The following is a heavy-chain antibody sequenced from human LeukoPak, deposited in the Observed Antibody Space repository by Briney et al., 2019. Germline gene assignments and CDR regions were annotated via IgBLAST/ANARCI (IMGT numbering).Heavy chain of an antibody. CDR2: ISWNSGSK. V-gene: IGHV3-9*01. CDR3: AKGRDKCQLLSKSWFDP. D-gene: IGHD2-2*01. Sequence: SLSLFCAASGFTFDDYAMHWVRQAPGKAVEWVSGISWNSGSKDYADPVKGRFTISRDNAKNSPYPQMNSLRAADTALYYCAKGRDKCQLLSKSWFDPWGQRTLVTVSS. CDR1: GFTFDDYA. J-gene: IGHJ5*02.